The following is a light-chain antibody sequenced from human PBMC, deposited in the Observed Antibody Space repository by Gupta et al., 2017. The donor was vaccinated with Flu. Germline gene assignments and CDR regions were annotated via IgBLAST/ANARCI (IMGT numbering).Light chain of an antibody. J-gene: IGLJ3*02. V-gene: IGLV3-21*02. CDR2: DDS. CDR3: QVWNSSSHHPV. Sequence: SYVLTQPPSVSVAPGQTARIPCGGNNIGSKSGHWYQRLPGTAPVLVAYDDSDRPSGIPERFSGSNSGNTATLTIGRVEAGDEADYYCQVWNSSSHHPVFGGGTKLTVL. CDR1: NIGSKS.